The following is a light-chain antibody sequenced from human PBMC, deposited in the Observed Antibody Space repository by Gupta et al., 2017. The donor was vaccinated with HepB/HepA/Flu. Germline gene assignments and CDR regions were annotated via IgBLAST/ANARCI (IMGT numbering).Light chain of an antibody. CDR1: KWGDKF. J-gene: IGLJ2*01. CDR2: QGS. Sequence: SYELTQPPSVSVSPGQTASITCSGDKWGDKFACWYQQKPGQSPVLVIYQGSKRPSGTPGRFSSSNSGTTATLTIVGTQAMDEDYYYCQAWDSSTVVFGGGTKLTVL. V-gene: IGLV3-1*01. CDR3: QAWDSSTVV.